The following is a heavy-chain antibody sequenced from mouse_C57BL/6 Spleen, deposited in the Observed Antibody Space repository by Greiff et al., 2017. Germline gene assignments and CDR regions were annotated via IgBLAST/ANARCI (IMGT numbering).Heavy chain of an antibody. CDR1: GYTFTSYW. J-gene: IGHJ2*01. V-gene: IGHV1-7*01. CDR2: INPTSGYT. Sequence: QVQLKQPGAELVKPGASVKLSCKASGYTFTSYWMHWVKQRPGQGLEWIGYINPTSGYTKYNQKFKGKATLTADKSSSTAYMQLSSLTYEDSAVYYCAGGGSWDYWGQGTTLTVAS. CDR3: AGGGSWDY.